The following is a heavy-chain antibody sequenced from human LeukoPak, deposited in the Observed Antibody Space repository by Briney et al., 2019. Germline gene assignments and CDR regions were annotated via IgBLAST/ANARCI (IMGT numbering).Heavy chain of an antibody. CDR1: GYSFTSYW. V-gene: IGHV5-51*01. Sequence: GESLKISCKGSGYSFTSYWIGWVRQMPGKGLEWMGIIYPGDSDTRYSPSFQGQVTISADKSISTAYLQWSSLKASDTAMYYCARSCSGGSCYPTDFDYWGQGTLVTVSS. CDR2: IYPGDSDT. J-gene: IGHJ4*02. D-gene: IGHD2-15*01. CDR3: ARSCSGGSCYPTDFDY.